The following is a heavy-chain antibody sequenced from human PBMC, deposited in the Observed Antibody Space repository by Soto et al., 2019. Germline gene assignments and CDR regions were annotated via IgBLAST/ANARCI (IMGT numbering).Heavy chain of an antibody. CDR3: AREDDYGYRYINYGLDV. Sequence: GGSLRLSCAASGFTFNIYALHWVRQAPGKGLEWVAVISFDGTKKYYSDSVKGRFTISRDNLKNTLYLQMNSLRVEDAALYFCAREDDYGYRYINYGLDVWGQGTTVTVSS. CDR1: GFTFNIYA. J-gene: IGHJ6*02. V-gene: IGHV3-30-3*01. D-gene: IGHD4-17*01. CDR2: ISFDGTKK.